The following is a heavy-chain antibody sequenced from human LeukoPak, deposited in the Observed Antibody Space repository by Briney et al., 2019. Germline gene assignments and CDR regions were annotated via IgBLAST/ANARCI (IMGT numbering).Heavy chain of an antibody. J-gene: IGHJ4*02. CDR2: IYYSGCT. CDR3: ARKGWDIAAAGPYFDY. CDR1: GGSISSSSYY. D-gene: IGHD6-13*01. V-gene: IGHV4-39*01. Sequence: SETLSLTCTVSGGSISSSSYYWGWIRQPPGKGLEWIGSIYYSGCTYYNPSLKSRVTISVDTSKNQFSLKLSSVTAADTAVYYCARKGWDIAAAGPYFDYWGQGTLVTASS.